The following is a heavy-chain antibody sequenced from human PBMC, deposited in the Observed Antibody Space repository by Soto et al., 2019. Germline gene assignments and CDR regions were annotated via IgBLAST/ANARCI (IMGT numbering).Heavy chain of an antibody. CDR2: IYTSGTT. V-gene: IGHV4-4*07. D-gene: IGHD3-9*01. J-gene: IGHJ4*02. CDR3: AREDYYDTGYYVV. CDR1: GRSMSGYY. Sequence: PSETLSLTCTVSGRSMSGYYWSWIRQPAGERLEWIGRIYTSGTTDFNPSLKGRVTMSVDTSKNQFSLKLTSVTAADTALYYCAREDYYDTGYYVVWGPGTHVTVSS.